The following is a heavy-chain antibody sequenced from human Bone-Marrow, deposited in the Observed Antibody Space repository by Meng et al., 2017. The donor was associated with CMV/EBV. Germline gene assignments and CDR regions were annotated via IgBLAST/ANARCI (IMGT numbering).Heavy chain of an antibody. Sequence: GESLKISCAASGFTVSSKYMSWVRQAPGKRLEWVSVIYSGGTTYYADSVKGRFTISRDNSKNTLYLQMNSLRAEDTAVYYCARKIYYGSGSYPDYWGQGTLVTVSS. CDR2: IYSGGTT. J-gene: IGHJ4*02. CDR3: ARKIYYGSGSYPDY. V-gene: IGHV3-66*01. CDR1: GFTVSSKY. D-gene: IGHD3-10*01.